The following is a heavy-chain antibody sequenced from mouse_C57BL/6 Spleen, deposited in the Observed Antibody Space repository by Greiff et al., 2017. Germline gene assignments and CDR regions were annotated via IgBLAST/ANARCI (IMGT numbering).Heavy chain of an antibody. CDR1: GYTFTSYW. D-gene: IGHD2-5*01. CDR2: INPSSGYT. J-gene: IGHJ4*01. CDR3: ASDQKVTDAMDY. V-gene: IGHV1-7*01. Sequence: QVQLQQSGAELAKPGASVKPSCKASGYTFTSYWMHWVKQRPGQGLEWIGYINPSSGYTKYNQKFKDKATLTADKSSSTAYMQLSSLTYEDSAVYYCASDQKVTDAMDYWGQGTSVTVSS.